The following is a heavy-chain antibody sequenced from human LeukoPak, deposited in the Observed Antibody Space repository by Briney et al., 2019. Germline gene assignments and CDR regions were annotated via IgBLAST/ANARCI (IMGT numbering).Heavy chain of an antibody. D-gene: IGHD3-22*01. Sequence: GGSLRLSCAASGFTFSSYSMNWVRQAPGKGLEWVSSISSSSSYIYYADSVKGRFTISRDNAENSLYLQMNSLRAEDTAVYYCAREYYYDSSGYLYYFDYWGQGTLVTVSS. CDR3: AREYYYDSSGYLYYFDY. V-gene: IGHV3-21*01. CDR1: GFTFSSYS. CDR2: ISSSSSYI. J-gene: IGHJ4*02.